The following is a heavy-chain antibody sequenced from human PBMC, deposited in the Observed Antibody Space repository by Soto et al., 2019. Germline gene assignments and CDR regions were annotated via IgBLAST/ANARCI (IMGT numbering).Heavy chain of an antibody. D-gene: IGHD3-22*01. CDR3: VTDRDSNSWTSRDV. CDR1: GYTFTRNG. V-gene: IGHV1-18*01. CDR2: ISPNSGNT. Sequence: QVHLVQSGAEVKKPGASVNVSCKTSGYTFTRNGISWVRQAPGQGLEWMGWISPNSGNTRYAQKLQDRVIMTTDTSTSTAYMELRSLRSDDTAVYYCVTDRDSNSWTSRDVWGPGTTVTVSS. J-gene: IGHJ6*02.